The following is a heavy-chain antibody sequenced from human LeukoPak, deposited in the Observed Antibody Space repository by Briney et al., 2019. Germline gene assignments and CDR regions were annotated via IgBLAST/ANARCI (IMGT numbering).Heavy chain of an antibody. CDR2: IIPILGIA. D-gene: IGHD1-26*01. Sequence: SVMVSCKASVCTFSSYTIGWVRQAPGQGLEWMGRIIPILGIANYAQKFQGRVTITADKSTSTDYMELSSLRSEDTAVYYCARSLRSGSYVDYWGQGTLVTVSS. CDR3: ARSLRSGSYVDY. CDR1: VCTFSSYT. J-gene: IGHJ4*02. V-gene: IGHV1-69*02.